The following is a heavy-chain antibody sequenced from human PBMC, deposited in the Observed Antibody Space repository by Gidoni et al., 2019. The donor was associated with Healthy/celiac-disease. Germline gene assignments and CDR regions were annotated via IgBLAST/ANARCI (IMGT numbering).Heavy chain of an antibody. J-gene: IGHJ5*02. CDR1: GYTCTSYG. Sequence: QVQLVQSGAGVQKPGAPVKVSCKASGYTCTSYGISGVRQAPGQGLEWMGWISAYNGNTNYAQKLQGRVTMTTDTSTSTAYIELRSLRSDDTAVYYCARDEQWLPRRFDPWGQGTLVTVSS. CDR2: ISAYNGNT. CDR3: ARDEQWLPRRFDP. D-gene: IGHD6-19*01. V-gene: IGHV1-18*01.